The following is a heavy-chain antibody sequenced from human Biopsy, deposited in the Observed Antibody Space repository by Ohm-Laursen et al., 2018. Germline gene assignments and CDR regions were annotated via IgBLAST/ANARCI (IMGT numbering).Heavy chain of an antibody. J-gene: IGHJ6*02. CDR1: GDTFSRSA. Sequence: SPVKVSCKVSGDTFSRSAFFWVRQAPGQGLVYLGRIIPIVGITNHAQTFQGRITLTADKSTFMVYMELSRLRSDDTAIYYCARGGSGSGYYGMDVWGQGATVSVSS. V-gene: IGHV1-69*04. D-gene: IGHD3-10*01. CDR2: IIPIVGIT. CDR3: ARGGSGSGYYGMDV.